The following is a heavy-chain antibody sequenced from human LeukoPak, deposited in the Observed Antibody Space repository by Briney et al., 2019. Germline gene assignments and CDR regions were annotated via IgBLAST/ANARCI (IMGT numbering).Heavy chain of an antibody. Sequence: ASVKVSCKASGYTFTSYGISWVRQAPGQGLEWMGWISAYNGNTNYAQKLQGRVTMTTDTSTSTAYMELRSLRSDDTAVYYCARSPPFRDYDFWSGYGNMQDYWGQGTLVTVSS. J-gene: IGHJ4*02. CDR3: ARSPPFRDYDFWSGYGNMQDY. CDR2: ISAYNGNT. V-gene: IGHV1-18*01. D-gene: IGHD3-3*01. CDR1: GYTFTSYG.